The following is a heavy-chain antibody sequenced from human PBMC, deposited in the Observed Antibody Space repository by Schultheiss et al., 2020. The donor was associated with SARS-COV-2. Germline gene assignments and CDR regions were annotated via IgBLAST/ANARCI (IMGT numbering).Heavy chain of an antibody. D-gene: IGHD6-19*01. V-gene: IGHV3-74*01. CDR3: ARVGSGWLFYYYYGMDV. CDR1: GFTFISYW. Sequence: GGSLRLSCAASGFTFISYWMHWVRQVPGKGLVWVSHIISDGSSTNYADSVKGRFTISRDNAKNTLYLQMNSLRAEDTAVYYCARVGSGWLFYYYYGMDVWGQGTTVTVSS. CDR2: IISDGSST. J-gene: IGHJ6*02.